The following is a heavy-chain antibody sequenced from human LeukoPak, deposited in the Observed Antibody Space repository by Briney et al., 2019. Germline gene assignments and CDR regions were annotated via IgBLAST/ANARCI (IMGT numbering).Heavy chain of an antibody. D-gene: IGHD3-10*01. CDR2: INPNSGGT. Sequence: AASVTVSCKASGHTFTGYYIHWVRQAPGQGLEWMGWINPNSGGTNYAQKFQGRVTLTRDTSISTAYMELSRLRSDDTAVYYCARVGLYGSGSYLSYWGQGSLVTVSS. CDR3: ARVGLYGSGSYLSY. J-gene: IGHJ4*02. V-gene: IGHV1-2*02. CDR1: GHTFTGYY.